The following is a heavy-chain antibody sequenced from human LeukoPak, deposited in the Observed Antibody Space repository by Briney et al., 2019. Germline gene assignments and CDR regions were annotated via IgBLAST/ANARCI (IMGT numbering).Heavy chain of an antibody. CDR1: RFIFSSYW. Sequence: GGSLRLSWAASRFIFSSYWMSWVRQAPGKGLEWVANIKQDGNEKYYVDSVTGRFTISRDNAKNSLYLQMNSLRAEDTAVYYCARELAYCSSTSCSIFDYWGQGTLVTVSS. D-gene: IGHD2-2*01. CDR3: ARELAYCSSTSCSIFDY. J-gene: IGHJ4*02. CDR2: IKQDGNEK. V-gene: IGHV3-7*01.